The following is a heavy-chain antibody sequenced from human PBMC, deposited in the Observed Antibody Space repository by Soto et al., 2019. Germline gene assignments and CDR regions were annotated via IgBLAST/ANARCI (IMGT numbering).Heavy chain of an antibody. J-gene: IGHJ5*02. Sequence: AETLSLTCTVSGGSISSYTYYWSWIRQPPGKGLEWIGLIYYTGTTVYNPSLASRITIALDTVKNPFSLKLTSVTAADSAVYYCARVDCGGDCYTEPWGQGTLVTVSS. CDR3: ARVDCGGDCYTEP. CDR1: GGSISSYTYY. D-gene: IGHD2-21*02. V-gene: IGHV4-61*03. CDR2: IYYTGTT.